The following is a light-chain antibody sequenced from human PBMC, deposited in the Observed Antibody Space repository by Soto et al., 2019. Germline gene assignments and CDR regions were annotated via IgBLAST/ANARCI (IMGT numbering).Light chain of an antibody. CDR2: AAS. J-gene: IGKJ1*01. CDR1: QGISSF. Sequence: DIQMTQSPSSLSASVGDRVTISCRASQGISSFLAWYQQKPGKVPKLLIYAASTLQSGVPSRFSGSGSGTDYTVTISSVQPEDVATYYCQKYNSAHPTFGQGTKVEIK. V-gene: IGKV1-27*01. CDR3: QKYNSAHPT.